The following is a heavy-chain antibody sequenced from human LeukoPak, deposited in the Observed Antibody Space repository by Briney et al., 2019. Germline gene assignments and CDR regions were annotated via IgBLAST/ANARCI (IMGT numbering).Heavy chain of an antibody. J-gene: IGHJ4*02. Sequence: SGGSLRLSCAASRFIFSSYAMHWVRQAPGKGLEWVAVISYDGSNKYYADSVKGRFTISRDNSKNTLYLQMNSLRAEDTAVYYCARGGLIVVVTETSEPLDYWGQGTLVTVSS. CDR1: RFIFSSYA. V-gene: IGHV3-30*04. CDR2: ISYDGSNK. CDR3: ARGGLIVVVTETSEPLDY. D-gene: IGHD2-21*02.